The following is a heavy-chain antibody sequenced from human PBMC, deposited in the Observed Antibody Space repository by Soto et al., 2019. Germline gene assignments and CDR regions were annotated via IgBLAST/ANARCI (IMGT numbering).Heavy chain of an antibody. CDR1: GYDFTTYG. CDR2: ISAHNGNT. Sequence: QVHLVQSGAEVKKPGSSVKVSCKGSGYDFTTYGITWVRQAPGQGLEWMAWISAHNGNTDYAQKLQGRVTVTRDTSTSTAYMELRSLRSDDTAMYYCARGWYGDYWGQGDRVTVYS. V-gene: IGHV1-18*01. CDR3: ARGWYGDY. J-gene: IGHJ4*02. D-gene: IGHD2-15*01.